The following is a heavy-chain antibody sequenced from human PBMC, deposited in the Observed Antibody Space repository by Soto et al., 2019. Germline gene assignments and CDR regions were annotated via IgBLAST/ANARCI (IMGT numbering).Heavy chain of an antibody. Sequence: PSQTLSLTCAISGDSVSSNSAAWNWIRQSPSRGLEWLGRTYYRSKWYNDYAVSVKSRITINPDTSKNQFSLQLNSVTPEDTAVYYCARDGYNWNDVYYYGSGSYSERAHHFDCWGQGTLVTVSS. CDR1: GDSVSSNSAA. D-gene: IGHD3-10*01. V-gene: IGHV6-1*01. J-gene: IGHJ4*02. CDR3: ARDGYNWNDVYYYGSGSYSERAHHFDC. CDR2: TYYRSKWYN.